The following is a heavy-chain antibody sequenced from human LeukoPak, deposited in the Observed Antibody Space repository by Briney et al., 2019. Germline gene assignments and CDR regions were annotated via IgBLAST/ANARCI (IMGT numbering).Heavy chain of an antibody. Sequence: ASVKVSCKASGGTFTTLGFSWVRQAPGQGLEWIGRIIPILGIANYAQKFQGRVTFTADKITNTTYMELTSLSSEDTALYYCARDLVYCVGNCYDDYWGQGTLVTVSS. J-gene: IGHJ4*02. CDR2: IIPILGIA. CDR1: GGTFTTLG. V-gene: IGHV1-69*04. CDR3: ARDLVYCVGNCYDDY. D-gene: IGHD2-21*02.